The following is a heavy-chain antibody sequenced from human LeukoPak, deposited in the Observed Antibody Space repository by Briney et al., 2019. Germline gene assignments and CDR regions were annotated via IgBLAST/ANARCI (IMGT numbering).Heavy chain of an antibody. CDR1: GFTFSIYG. D-gene: IGHD3-10*01. V-gene: IGHV3-30*18. Sequence: PGRSLRLSRATSGFTFSIYGMHWVRQAPGKGLEWVAVISFDRSNKFYADSVKGRFTISRDNSKNTVDLQMNSLRAEDTAVYYCAKEYGTGSYNYYYGMDVWGQGTTVTVS. CDR2: ISFDRSNK. J-gene: IGHJ6*02. CDR3: AKEYGTGSYNYYYGMDV.